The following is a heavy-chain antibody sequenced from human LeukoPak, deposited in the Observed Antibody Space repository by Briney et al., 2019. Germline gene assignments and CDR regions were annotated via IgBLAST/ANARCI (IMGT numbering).Heavy chain of an antibody. J-gene: IGHJ6*03. V-gene: IGHV3-23*01. CDR1: GFTFSSYA. D-gene: IGHD2-21*01. Sequence: GESLRLSCAASGFTFSSYAMSWVRQAPGKGLEWVSAISGSGGSTYYADSVKGRFTISRDNSKNTLYLQMNSLRAEDTAVYYCAKVALLRGAYYYMDVWGKGTTVTVSS. CDR3: AKVALLRGAYYYMDV. CDR2: ISGSGGST.